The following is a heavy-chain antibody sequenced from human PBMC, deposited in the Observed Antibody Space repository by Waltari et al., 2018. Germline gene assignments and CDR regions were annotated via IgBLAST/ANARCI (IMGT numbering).Heavy chain of an antibody. CDR1: GGTFSSCA. Sequence: QVQLVQSGAEVKKPGSAVKVACKDAGGTFSSCAISGVRQAPGQGLEWMGGIIPIFGTANYAQKFQGRVTITADKSTSTAYMELSSLRSEDTAVYYCARDLGYSYGYTAFDIWGQGTMVTVYS. CDR3: ARDLGYSYGYTAFDI. CDR2: IIPIFGTA. D-gene: IGHD5-18*01. V-gene: IGHV1-69*06. J-gene: IGHJ3*02.